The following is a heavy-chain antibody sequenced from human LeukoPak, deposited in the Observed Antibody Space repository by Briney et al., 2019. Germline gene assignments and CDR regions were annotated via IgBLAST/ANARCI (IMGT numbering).Heavy chain of an antibody. Sequence: GGSLRLSCAASGFTVCSIHMTWVRQAPGKGLEWVSVIYNGDNTNYADSVKGRFTISRDNSKNTLYLQMNSLRAEDTAVYYCARASQWLAFDSWGQGTLVTVSS. J-gene: IGHJ4*02. CDR2: IYNGDNT. CDR1: GFTVCSIH. CDR3: ARASQWLAFDS. V-gene: IGHV3-66*01. D-gene: IGHD6-19*01.